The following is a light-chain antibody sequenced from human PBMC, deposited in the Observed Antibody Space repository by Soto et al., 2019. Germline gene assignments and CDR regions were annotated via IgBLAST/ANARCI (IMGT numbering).Light chain of an antibody. V-gene: IGLV2-14*01. J-gene: IGLJ2*01. Sequence: SALAQPASVSGSPGQSITISCTGTGSDVGAYNYVSWYHQHHPGKAPELIIYDVTDRPSGVSTRFSGSKSGNTASLTISGLQAEDEGDYYCSSYTTIKTVIFGGGTKLTVL. CDR2: DVT. CDR3: SSYTTIKTVI. CDR1: GSDVGAYNY.